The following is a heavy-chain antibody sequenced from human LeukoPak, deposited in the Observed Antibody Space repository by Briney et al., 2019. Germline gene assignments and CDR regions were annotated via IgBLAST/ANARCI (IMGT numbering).Heavy chain of an antibody. J-gene: IGHJ5*02. CDR2: ISSSGKI. CDR3: ARSAKPVAHDFDP. V-gene: IGHV3-48*02. Sequence: GGSLRLSCAASGFILSSYSMAWVRQAPGKGLEWLSYISSSGKIWYADSLKGRFTVSRDNDKNSLYLQMNSLRDEDTAVYYCARSAKPVAHDFDPWGQGTLVTVSS. CDR1: GFILSSYS.